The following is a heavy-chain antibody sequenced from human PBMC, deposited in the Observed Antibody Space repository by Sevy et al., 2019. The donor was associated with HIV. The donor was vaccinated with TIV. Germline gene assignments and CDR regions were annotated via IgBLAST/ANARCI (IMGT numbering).Heavy chain of an antibody. V-gene: IGHV3-48*02. CDR2: IRGSSGSY. CDR3: TRTRGYHTFDH. J-gene: IGHJ4*02. Sequence: GESLKISCAASGFTFSIFDLDWVRQAPGKGLEWVSYIRGSSGSYMPYYADSVKGRFTISRDNAKNSLYLQMNSLRDEDTAVYYCTRTRGYHTFDHWGQGTLVTVSS. D-gene: IGHD5-12*01. CDR1: GFTFSIFD.